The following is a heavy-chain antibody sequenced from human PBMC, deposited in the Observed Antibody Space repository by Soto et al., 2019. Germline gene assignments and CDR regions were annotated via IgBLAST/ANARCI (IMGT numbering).Heavy chain of an antibody. CDR1: GYTFNTYD. Sequence: QVQLVQSGAEVKNPGASVKVYCKASGYTFNTYDMHLVRQAPGQRLEWMGWINAGNGNTKYSQKFQGRVTITRDTSASTADMELSSLRSEDTAVYYCARAGGALREFDYWGQGTLVTVSS. J-gene: IGHJ4*02. CDR3: ARAGGALREFDY. V-gene: IGHV1-3*01. CDR2: INAGNGNT. D-gene: IGHD3-10*01.